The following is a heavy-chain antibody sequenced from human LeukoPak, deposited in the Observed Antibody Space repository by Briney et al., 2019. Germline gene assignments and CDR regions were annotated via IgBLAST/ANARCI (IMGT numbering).Heavy chain of an antibody. CDR2: ISAYNGNT. V-gene: IGHV1-18*01. D-gene: IGHD3-3*01. J-gene: IGHJ4*02. CDR1: GYTFTSYG. Sequence: GASVKVSCKASGYTFTSYGISWVRQAPGQGLEWMGWISAYNGNTNYAQKLQGRVTMTTDTSTSTAYMELRSVRSDDPAVYYCARHYYGGVFNYWGQGTLVTVSS. CDR3: ARHYYGGVFNY.